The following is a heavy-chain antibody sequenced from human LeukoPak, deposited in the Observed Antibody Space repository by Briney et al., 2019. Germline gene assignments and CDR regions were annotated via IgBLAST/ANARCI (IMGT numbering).Heavy chain of an antibody. J-gene: IGHJ4*02. CDR1: GFTFSSYS. D-gene: IGHD5-24*01. V-gene: IGHV3-21*01. CDR2: ISSSSSYI. Sequence: PGGSLRLSCAASGFTFSSYSMNWVRHAPGKGLEWVSSISSSSSYIYSADSVKGRFTISRDNAKNSLYLQMNSLRAEDTAVYYCARSRNVEMATRAFDYWGQGTLVTVSS. CDR3: ARSRNVEMATRAFDY.